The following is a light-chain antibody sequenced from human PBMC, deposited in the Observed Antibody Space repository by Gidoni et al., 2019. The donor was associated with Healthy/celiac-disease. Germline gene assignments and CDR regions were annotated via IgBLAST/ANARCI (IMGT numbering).Light chain of an antibody. V-gene: IGKV1-5*01. J-gene: IGKJ4*01. CDR1: QSISSW. CDR3: QQYNSYGT. Sequence: DIKMTQYPSTLSASVGDRVTITCRASQSISSWLAWYQQKPGKAPKLLIYDASSLESGVPSRFSGSGSGTEFTLTISSLQPDDFATYYCQQYNSYGTFGGGTKVEIK. CDR2: DAS.